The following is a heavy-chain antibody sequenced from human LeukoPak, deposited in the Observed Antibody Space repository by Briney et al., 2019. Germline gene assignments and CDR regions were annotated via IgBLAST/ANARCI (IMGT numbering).Heavy chain of an antibody. V-gene: IGHV3-15*01. D-gene: IGHD6-6*01. CDR1: GFPFSNAW. CDR2: IKGTDVGGTA. CDR3: TTVSHIGGRP. Sequence: PGGPLRLSCVVSGFPFSNAWLQWVRRAPGKGLEWVGRIKGTDVGGTADYAAPVQGRFTISRDDSQNTMYLQMNSLKTEDTAVYYCTTVSHIGGRPGDQGTLVTVSS. J-gene: IGHJ4*02.